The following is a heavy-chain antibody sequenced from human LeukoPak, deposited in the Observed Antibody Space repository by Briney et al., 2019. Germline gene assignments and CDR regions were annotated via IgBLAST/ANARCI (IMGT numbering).Heavy chain of an antibody. Sequence: VGSLRLSCAASGFTFSSYPMSWVRQAPGKGLEWVSAISGGGGDTYYADSVKGRFTISRDNSKNTLYLQMNSLRAEDTALYYCATSSGWYPKYFDYWGQGTLVTVSS. CDR2: ISGGGGDT. J-gene: IGHJ4*02. CDR3: ATSSGWYPKYFDY. CDR1: GFTFSSYP. V-gene: IGHV3-23*01. D-gene: IGHD6-19*01.